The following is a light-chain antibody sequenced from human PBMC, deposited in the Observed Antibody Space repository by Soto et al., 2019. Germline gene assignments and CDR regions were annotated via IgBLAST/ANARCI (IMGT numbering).Light chain of an antibody. CDR3: QQGYDTFWT. Sequence: DIQMTQSPSSLSAFIGDTVTAKCRASQPIGTSLNWYQQKAGKAPKVLISAASRLQSGVPSRFSGSGSGTDFTLTIRSLQPEDSATYYCQQGYDTFWTFGQGTKVELK. CDR2: AAS. V-gene: IGKV1-39*01. CDR1: QPIGTS. J-gene: IGKJ1*01.